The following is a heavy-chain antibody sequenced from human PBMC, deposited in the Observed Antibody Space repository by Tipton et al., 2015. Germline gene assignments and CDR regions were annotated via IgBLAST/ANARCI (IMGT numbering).Heavy chain of an antibody. CDR2: NKYNGTTT. J-gene: IGHJ5*02. CDR1: GFTLSGYW. CDR3: VRSDWFDP. Sequence: SLRLSCAASGFTLSGYWMHWIRQAPGKGLEWVSRNKYNGTTTTYADSVKGRFTISRDNAKNTLYLQMNSLRAEDTAMYYCVRSDWFDPWGQRTLVPVSS. V-gene: IGHV3-74*03.